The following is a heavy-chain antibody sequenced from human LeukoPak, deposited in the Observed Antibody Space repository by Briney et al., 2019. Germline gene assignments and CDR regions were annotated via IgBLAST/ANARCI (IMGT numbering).Heavy chain of an antibody. CDR3: AKDILAAGLFFDC. CDR1: GFTFSDYY. V-gene: IGHV3-11*01. D-gene: IGHD6-13*01. J-gene: IGHJ4*02. Sequence: PGGSLRLSCSASGFTFSDYYMGWVRQAPGKGLEWLSYIDMSGSTIYYADSVKGRFTISRDNAKNSLFLQMNNLRAEDTAVYYCAKDILAAGLFFDCWGQGALVTVSS. CDR2: IDMSGSTI.